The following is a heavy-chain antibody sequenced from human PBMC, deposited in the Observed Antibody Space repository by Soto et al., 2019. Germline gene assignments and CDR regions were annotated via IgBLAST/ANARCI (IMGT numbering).Heavy chain of an antibody. V-gene: IGHV1-46*02. CDR2: INPSGAIT. Sequence: QVQLVQSGAEVKKPGASVKVSCKASGYTFDRYYMHWVRQAPGQGLEWMGMINPSGAITSYAQKFQGRVTMTRDTSTSTLYMELSSLRSDDTAMYYCTRGSFLEWSYMDVWGQGTTVTVSS. CDR3: TRGSFLEWSYMDV. J-gene: IGHJ6*02. D-gene: IGHD3-3*01. CDR1: GYTFDRYY.